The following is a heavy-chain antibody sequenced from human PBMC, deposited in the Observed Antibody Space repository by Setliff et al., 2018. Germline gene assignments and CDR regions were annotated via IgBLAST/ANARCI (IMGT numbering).Heavy chain of an antibody. V-gene: IGHV3-9*01. J-gene: IGHJ6*03. D-gene: IGHD6-19*01. CDR2: ISWNSGSI. Sequence: LSLTCTVSDVSISGYYWTWIRQPPGKGLEWVSGISWNSGSIGYADSVKGRFTISRDNAKNTLFLQMNSLRAEDTAVYYCARVAQVAGTRSGWSYYYYYMDVWGKGTTVTVSS. CDR3: ARVAQVAGTRSGWSYYYYYMDV. CDR1: DVSISGYY.